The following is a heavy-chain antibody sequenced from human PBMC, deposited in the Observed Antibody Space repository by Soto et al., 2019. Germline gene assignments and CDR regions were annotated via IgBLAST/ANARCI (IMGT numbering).Heavy chain of an antibody. CDR3: TRDASRDSSARGWFDP. V-gene: IGHV3-21*01. CDR1: VFTFRSFP. Sequence: GGSLRLSCAASVFTFRSFPMDWVRQAPVKGLEWVSTISSNSAYIYYTDALRGRFTISRDNAKNSLHLQMNSLRAEDTAVYYCTRDASRDSSARGWFDPWGPGTLVTVSS. J-gene: IGHJ5*02. D-gene: IGHD6-13*01. CDR2: ISSNSAYI.